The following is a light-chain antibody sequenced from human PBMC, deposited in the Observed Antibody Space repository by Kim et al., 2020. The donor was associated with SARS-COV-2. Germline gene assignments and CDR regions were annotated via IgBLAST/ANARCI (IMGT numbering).Light chain of an antibody. V-gene: IGKV1-8*01. CDR1: QGIISY. CDR2: AAS. J-gene: IGKJ2*01. CDR3: QQYDSYSPYT. Sequence: AIRMTQSPSSFSASTGDRVTITCRASQGIISYLAWYQQKPGRAPKLLIYAASTLQSGVPSRFSGSGSGTDFTLTISCLQSEDFATYYCQQYDSYSPYTFGQGTKLEI.